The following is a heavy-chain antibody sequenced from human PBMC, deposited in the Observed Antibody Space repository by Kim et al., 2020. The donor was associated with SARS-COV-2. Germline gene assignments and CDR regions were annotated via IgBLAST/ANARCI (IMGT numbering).Heavy chain of an antibody. CDR3: ARGGTFDY. Sequence: DSDTRYRPSFQGQVTISADKSISTAYLQWSSLKASDTAMYYCARGGTFDYWGQGTLVTVSS. J-gene: IGHJ4*02. D-gene: IGHD1-1*01. CDR2: DSDT. V-gene: IGHV5-51*01.